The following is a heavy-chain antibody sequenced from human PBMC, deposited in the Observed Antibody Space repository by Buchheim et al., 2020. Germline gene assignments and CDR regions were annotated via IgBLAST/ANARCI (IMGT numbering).Heavy chain of an antibody. CDR2: INHSGST. J-gene: IGHJ4*02. Sequence: QVQLQQWGAGLLKPSETLSLTCAVYGGSFSGYYWSWIRQPPGKGLEWIGEINHSGSTNYNPSLKSRVTISVDTPKNQFSLKLSSVTAADTAVYYCAGEAVAGPYYFDYWGQGTL. CDR1: GGSFSGYY. D-gene: IGHD6-19*01. V-gene: IGHV4-34*01. CDR3: AGEAVAGPYYFDY.